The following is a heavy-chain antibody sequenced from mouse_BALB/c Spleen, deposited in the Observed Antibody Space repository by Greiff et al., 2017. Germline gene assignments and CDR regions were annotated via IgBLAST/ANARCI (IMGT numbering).Heavy chain of an antibody. Sequence: EVQLQQSGPSLVKPSQTLSLTCSVTGDSITSGYWNWIRKFPGNKLEYMGYISYSGSTYYNPSLKSRISITRDTSKNQYYLQLNSVTTEDTATYYCARSITTAPYYFDYWGQGTTLTVSS. CDR2: ISYSGST. J-gene: IGHJ2*01. D-gene: IGHD1-2*01. CDR1: GDSITSGY. V-gene: IGHV3-8*02. CDR3: ARSITTAPYYFDY.